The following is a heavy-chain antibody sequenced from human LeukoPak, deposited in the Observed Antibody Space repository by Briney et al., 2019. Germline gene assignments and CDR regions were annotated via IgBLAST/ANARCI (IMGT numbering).Heavy chain of an antibody. CDR1: GDSISTSNSY. D-gene: IGHD3-3*01. V-gene: IGHV4-39*01. J-gene: IGHJ6*03. Sequence: SETLSLTCTVSGDSISTSNSYWGWIRQPPGKGLEWIGSIYYSGNTYYNASLKSRVTISVDTSKNQFSLRLSSVTAADTAVYYCARVVPGSYDFWYMDVWGKGTTVTVSS. CDR3: ARVVPGSYDFWYMDV. CDR2: IYYSGNT.